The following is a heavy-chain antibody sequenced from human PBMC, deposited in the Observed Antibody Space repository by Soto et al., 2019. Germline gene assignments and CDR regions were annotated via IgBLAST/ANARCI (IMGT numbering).Heavy chain of an antibody. Sequence: SETLSLTCTVSGGSISSGGYYWSWIRQHPGKGLEWIGYTSYSGSTYYNPSLKSRVTISVDTSKDQFSLKLSSVTAADTAVYYCARAAGPHDHWGQGTLVTVSS. CDR3: ARAAGPHDH. V-gene: IGHV4-31*03. J-gene: IGHJ5*02. CDR1: GGSISSGGYY. CDR2: TSYSGST.